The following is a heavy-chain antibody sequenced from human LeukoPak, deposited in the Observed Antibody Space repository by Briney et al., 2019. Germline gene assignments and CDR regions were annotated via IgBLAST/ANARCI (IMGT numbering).Heavy chain of an antibody. CDR3: ARGFPGGYSSGWYYYYYYMDV. Sequence: PSETLSLTCTVSGGSISSSSYYWGWIRQPPGKGLEWIGSIYYSGSTYYNPSLKSRVTISVDKSKNQFSLKLSPVTATDTAVYYCARGFPGGYSSGWYYYYYYMDVWGKGTTVTVSS. D-gene: IGHD6-19*01. CDR1: GGSISSSSYY. CDR2: IYYSGST. J-gene: IGHJ6*03. V-gene: IGHV4-39*07.